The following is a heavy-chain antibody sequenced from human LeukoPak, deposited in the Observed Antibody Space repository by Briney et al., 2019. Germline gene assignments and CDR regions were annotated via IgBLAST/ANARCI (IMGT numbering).Heavy chain of an antibody. CDR2: IYYSGST. D-gene: IGHD6-6*01. V-gene: IGHV4-39*01. CDR3: ARQGECTSSSYWFDP. Sequence: PSETLSLTRTVSGGSISSSIYYWGWIRQPPGKGLEWIGSIYYSGSTYYNPSLKSRVTISVDTSKNQFSLKLSSVTAADTAVYYCARQGECTSSSYWFDPWGQGTLVTVSS. CDR1: GGSISSSIYY. J-gene: IGHJ5*02.